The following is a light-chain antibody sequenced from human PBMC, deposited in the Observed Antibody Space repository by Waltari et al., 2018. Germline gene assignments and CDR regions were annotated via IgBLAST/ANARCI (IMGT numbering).Light chain of an antibody. CDR1: STDIRGYAY. Sequence: QSALTQPASVSGSPGQSITISCPGSSTDIRGYAYVSVYRQDPGKAPKLTIHNVNKRPSGVSDRFSGSKSGNTASLTISGLQAEDEAHYFCNSYTSRSTMSFGGGTTLTV. V-gene: IGLV2-14*01. CDR3: NSYTSRSTMS. J-gene: IGLJ2*01. CDR2: NVN.